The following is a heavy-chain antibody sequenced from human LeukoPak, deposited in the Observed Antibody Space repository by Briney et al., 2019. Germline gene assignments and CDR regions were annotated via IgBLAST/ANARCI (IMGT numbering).Heavy chain of an antibody. D-gene: IGHD1-26*01. CDR2: IYPGNSYT. Sequence: PGESLKISCKGSGYSFTNYWIGWVRQMPGEGLEWMGLIYPGNSYTRYSPSFQGQVTISADKSISTAYLQWSSLKASDTAMYYCARHKVGAASWFDPWGQGTLVTVSS. CDR3: ARHKVGAASWFDP. V-gene: IGHV5-51*01. CDR1: GYSFTNYW. J-gene: IGHJ5*02.